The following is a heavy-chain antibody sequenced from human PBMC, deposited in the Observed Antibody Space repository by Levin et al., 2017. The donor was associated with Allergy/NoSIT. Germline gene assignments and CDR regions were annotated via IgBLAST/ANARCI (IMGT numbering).Heavy chain of an antibody. CDR2: IKQDGSEK. J-gene: IGHJ5*02. D-gene: IGHD6-13*01. CDR3: ARETSPPGVGRRSWSPRGWFDP. CDR1: GFTFSSYW. V-gene: IGHV3-7*01. Sequence: PGGSLRLSCAASGFTFSSYWMSWVRQAPGKGLEWVANIKQDGSEKYYVDSVKGRFTISRDNAKNSLYLQMNSLRAEDTAVYYCARETSPPGVGRRSWSPRGWFDPWGQGTLVTVSS.